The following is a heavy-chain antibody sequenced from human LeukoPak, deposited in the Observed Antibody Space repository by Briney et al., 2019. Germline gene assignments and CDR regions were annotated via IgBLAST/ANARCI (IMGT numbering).Heavy chain of an antibody. V-gene: IGHV4-59*01. CDR3: TRASRGYSYGFAEY. Sequence: SETLSLTCTVSGGSISSYYWSWFRQPPGKGLEWIGYMYFGGSSNYNPSLKSRVTISVDTSKNQLSLNLNSVTAADTAVYYCTRASRGYSYGFAEYWGQGTLVTVSS. CDR1: GGSISSYY. D-gene: IGHD5-18*01. CDR2: MYFGGSS. J-gene: IGHJ4*02.